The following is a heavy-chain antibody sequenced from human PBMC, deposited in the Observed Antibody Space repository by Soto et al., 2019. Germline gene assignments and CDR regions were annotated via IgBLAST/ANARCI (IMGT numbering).Heavy chain of an antibody. J-gene: IGHJ6*02. V-gene: IGHV3-33*01. CDR1: GFTFSSYG. Sequence: PGGSLRLSWAAAGFTFSSYGMHWVRQAPGKGLEWVAVIWYDGSNKYYADSVKGRFTISRDNSKNTLYLQMNSLRAEDTAVYYCASSVITIFGGLRGMDVWGQGTTVTVSS. D-gene: IGHD3-3*01. CDR2: IWYDGSNK. CDR3: ASSVITIFGGLRGMDV.